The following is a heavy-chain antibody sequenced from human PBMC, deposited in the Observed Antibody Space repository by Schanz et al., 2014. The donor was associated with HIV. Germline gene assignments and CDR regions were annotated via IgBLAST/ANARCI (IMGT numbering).Heavy chain of an antibody. CDR3: TTELEWGSQSDN. D-gene: IGHD1-1*01. CDR1: TVGFINAW. Sequence: EVQLVESGGGLAEPGGSLTLACAASTVGFINAWMRWVRQAPGKGLEWVGRIRSQTDGGTTDYAAPVKGRFTISRDDSRNTLYLQMNSLRTEDTAVYYCTTELEWGSQSDNWGQGTLVTVSS. CDR2: IRSQTDGGTT. J-gene: IGHJ4*02. V-gene: IGHV3-15*01.